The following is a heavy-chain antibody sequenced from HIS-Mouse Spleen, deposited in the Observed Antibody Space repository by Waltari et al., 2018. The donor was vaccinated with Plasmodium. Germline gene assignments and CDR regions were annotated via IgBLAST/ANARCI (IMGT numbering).Heavy chain of an antibody. CDR1: GYTLTGYY. CDR2: INPNIGGT. D-gene: IGHD6-13*01. Sequence: QVQLVQSGAEVKKTGAAVKVSCKAYGYTLTGYYLHWVRQAPGLGLECMGWINPNIGGTNYAQKFQGRVTMTRDTSISTAYMELSRLRSDDTAVYYCARVLGYKAAAGTFVEYFQHWGQGTLVTVSS. J-gene: IGHJ1*01. CDR3: ARVLGYKAAAGTFVEYFQH. V-gene: IGHV1-2*02.